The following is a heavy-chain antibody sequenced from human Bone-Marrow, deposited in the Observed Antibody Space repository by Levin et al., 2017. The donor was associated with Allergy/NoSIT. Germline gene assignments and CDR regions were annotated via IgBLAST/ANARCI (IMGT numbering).Heavy chain of an antibody. CDR3: ARGVYYYDSGSYIGYSDY. Sequence: SSETLSLTCTASSGSISSNDHYCNWVRQPAGKGLEWLGRIYPNGNTDYNPSLTGRLTISVDTSKNQFSLKLSSVTAADTAVYYCARGVYYYDSGSYIGYSDYWGQGTLVTVSS. V-gene: IGHV4-61*02. CDR1: SGSISSNDHY. D-gene: IGHD3-10*01. CDR2: IYPNGNT. J-gene: IGHJ4*02.